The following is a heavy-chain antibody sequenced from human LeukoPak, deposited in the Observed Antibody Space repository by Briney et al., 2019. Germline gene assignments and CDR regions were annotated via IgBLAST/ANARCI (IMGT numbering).Heavy chain of an antibody. CDR1: GFTFSSYW. V-gene: IGHV3-74*01. Sequence: QPGGSLRLSCAASGFTFSSYWMHWVRQAPGKGLVWVSRINSDGSSTSYADSVKGRFTISRDSAKNTLYLQMNSLRAEDTAVYYCARVKSSGYGEYYFDYWGQGTLVTVSS. D-gene: IGHD5-12*01. CDR2: INSDGSST. CDR3: ARVKSSGYGEYYFDY. J-gene: IGHJ4*02.